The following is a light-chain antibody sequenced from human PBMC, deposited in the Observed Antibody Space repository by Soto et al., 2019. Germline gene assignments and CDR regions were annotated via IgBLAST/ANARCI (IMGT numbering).Light chain of an antibody. J-gene: IGKJ4*01. CDR3: QQYNNWSAH. CDR2: AAS. Sequence: EIVMTQSPATLSVSPGERATLSCRASQSVSSNLAWYQQKPGQAPRLLIYAASTRATGIPARFSGSGSGTEFTLTISSLQSEDFAVYYCQQYNNWSAHFGGGTKVEIK. CDR1: QSVSSN. V-gene: IGKV3-15*01.